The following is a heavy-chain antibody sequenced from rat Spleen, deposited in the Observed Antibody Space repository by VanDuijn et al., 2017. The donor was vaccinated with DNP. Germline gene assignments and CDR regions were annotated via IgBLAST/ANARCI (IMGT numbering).Heavy chain of an antibody. CDR1: GFSLTNYH. J-gene: IGHJ3*01. V-gene: IGHV2S12*01. CDR2: ISSGGST. D-gene: IGHD1-2*01. Sequence: QVQLKESGPGLVQPSQTLSLTCTVSGFSLTNYHVDWVRQPPGKGLEWIAAISSGGSTCFNSALKSRLSISRDTSKSQVFLKVNSLQTEDTATYYCARSPESSYIYFPWAYWGQGTLVTVSS. CDR3: ARSPESSYIYFPWAY.